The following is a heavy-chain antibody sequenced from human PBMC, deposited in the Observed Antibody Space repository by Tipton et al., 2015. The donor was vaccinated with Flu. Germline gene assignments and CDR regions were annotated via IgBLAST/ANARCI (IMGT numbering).Heavy chain of an antibody. CDR1: GYSISTGYY. J-gene: IGHJ4*02. CDR3: ASQRAYDHWSGYEFAF. Sequence: TLSLTCAVSGYSISTGYYWGWIRQPPGKGLEGIGSFYRTGSTHYNPSLESRTSISVDMSKNQLSLNLRSVIAADTAVYYCASQRAYDHWSGYEFAFWGQGTRVPVSS. D-gene: IGHD3-3*01. CDR2: FYRTGST. V-gene: IGHV4-38-2*01.